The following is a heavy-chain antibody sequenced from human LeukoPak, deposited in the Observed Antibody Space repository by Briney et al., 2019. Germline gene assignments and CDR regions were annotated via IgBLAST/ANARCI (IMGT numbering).Heavy chain of an antibody. CDR3: AKGPHDRGYWYFDL. Sequence: PGGSLRLSCAASGFTFSRYAMTWVRQAPGKGLEWVSPISGSGDTTYYADSVKGRFTISRDNSKNTLYLQMNSLRAEDTAVYYCAKGPHDRGYWYFDLWGRGTLVTVSS. CDR1: GFTFSRYA. V-gene: IGHV3-23*01. CDR2: ISGSGDTT. J-gene: IGHJ2*01.